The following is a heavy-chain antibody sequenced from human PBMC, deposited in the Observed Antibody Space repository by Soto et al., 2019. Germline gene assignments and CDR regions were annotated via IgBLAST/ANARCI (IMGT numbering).Heavy chain of an antibody. CDR1: GYIFARYY. Sequence: QVQLEQSGAEVRAPGASVKISCKASGYIFARYYIQWVRQAPGQGLEWMGMINPRDGSTAYAQKIQGRATMTRDRSTNTVYMGLTSLRSEDTAVYYCARDPEGRTGYYDDWGQGTLVTVSS. CDR3: ARDPEGRTGYYDD. V-gene: IGHV1-46*01. J-gene: IGHJ4*02. CDR2: INPRDGST. D-gene: IGHD3-9*01.